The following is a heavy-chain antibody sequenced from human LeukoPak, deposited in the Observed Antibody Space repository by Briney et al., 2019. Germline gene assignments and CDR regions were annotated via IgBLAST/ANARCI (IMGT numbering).Heavy chain of an antibody. Sequence: SQTLSLTCTVSGGSISSGGYYWSWIRQHPGKGLEWIGYIYYSGSTYYNPSLKSRVTISVDTSKNQFSLKLSSVTAADTAMYYCARDERITIFAFDYWGQGTLVTVSS. D-gene: IGHD3-3*01. V-gene: IGHV4-31*03. CDR1: GGSISSGGYY. J-gene: IGHJ4*02. CDR3: ARDERITIFAFDY. CDR2: IYYSGST.